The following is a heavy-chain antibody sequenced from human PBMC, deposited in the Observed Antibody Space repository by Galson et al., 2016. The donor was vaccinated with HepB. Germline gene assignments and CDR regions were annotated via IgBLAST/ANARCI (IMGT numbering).Heavy chain of an antibody. CDR3: VRRRDILTGYRSYYYVMDV. Sequence: QSGAEVKKPGESLKISCKGSGYSFTSYYIGWVRQMPGKGLEWMGIIYPGDSDTRYSPSLQGQVTISADKSINTAYLQWSSLKASDTAIYYCVRRRDILTGYRSYYYVMDVWGQGTTVTVSS. CDR1: GYSFTSYY. J-gene: IGHJ6*02. CDR2: IYPGDSDT. V-gene: IGHV5-51*01. D-gene: IGHD3-9*01.